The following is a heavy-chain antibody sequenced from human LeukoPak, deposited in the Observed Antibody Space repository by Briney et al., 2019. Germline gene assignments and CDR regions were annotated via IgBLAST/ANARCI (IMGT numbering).Heavy chain of an antibody. CDR1: GYSISSGYY. CDR2: IYHSGST. J-gene: IGHJ5*02. D-gene: IGHD3-10*01. Sequence: SETLSLTCTVSGYSISSGYYWGWIRQPPGQGLEWIGSIYHSGSTYYNPSLKSRVTISVDTSKNQFSLKLSSVTAADTAVYYCTRVMGITMVRLNNWFDHWGQGTLVTVSS. V-gene: IGHV4-38-2*02. CDR3: TRVMGITMVRLNNWFDH.